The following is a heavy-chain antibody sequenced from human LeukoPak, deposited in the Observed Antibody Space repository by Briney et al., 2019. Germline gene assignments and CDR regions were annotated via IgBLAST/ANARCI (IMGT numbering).Heavy chain of an antibody. CDR3: ARDLSTGYSSSWYAGGAFDI. CDR2: IYYSGST. CDR1: GGSISSGGYY. J-gene: IGHJ3*02. D-gene: IGHD6-13*01. Sequence: PSETLSLTCTVSGGSISSGGYYWSWIRQHPGKGLEWIGYIYYSGSTYYNPSLKSRVTISVDTSKNQFSLKLSSVTAADTAVYYCARDLSTGYSSSWYAGGAFDIWGQGTMVTVSS. V-gene: IGHV4-31*03.